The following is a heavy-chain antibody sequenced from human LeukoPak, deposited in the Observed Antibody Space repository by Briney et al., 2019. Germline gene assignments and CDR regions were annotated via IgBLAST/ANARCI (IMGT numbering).Heavy chain of an antibody. J-gene: IGHJ5*02. V-gene: IGHV4-39*01. CDR2: IYYRGTT. Sequence: SETLSLTCTVSGGSISSTSYYWGWIRQPPGKGLEWIGSIYYRGTTYYSPSLKSRVTMSVDTSKNQFSLKLSSVTAADTAVYYCAKHTGRLLWFGELFGNWFDPWGQGTLVTVSS. D-gene: IGHD3-10*01. CDR1: GGSISSTSYY. CDR3: AKHTGRLLWFGELFGNWFDP.